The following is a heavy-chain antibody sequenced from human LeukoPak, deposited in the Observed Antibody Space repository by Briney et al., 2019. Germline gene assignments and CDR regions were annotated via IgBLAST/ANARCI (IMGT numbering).Heavy chain of an antibody. CDR2: IYYSGST. J-gene: IGHJ4*02. CDR1: GGSMRSSRNY. V-gene: IGHV4-39*01. Sequence: SETLSLTCSGSGGSMRSSRNYWGWIRQPPGKGLEWIGSIYYSGSTYYNPSLKSRVTISVDTSKNQFSLKLSSVTAADTAVYYCASVTAMVLSYWGQGTLVTASS. D-gene: IGHD5-18*01. CDR3: ASVTAMVLSY.